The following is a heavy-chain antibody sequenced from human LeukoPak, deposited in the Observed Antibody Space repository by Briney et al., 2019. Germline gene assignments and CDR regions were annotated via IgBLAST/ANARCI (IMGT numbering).Heavy chain of an antibody. J-gene: IGHJ5*02. V-gene: IGHV4-59*01. CDR1: GGSISSNY. CDR2: INYSGST. D-gene: IGHD6-13*01. Sequence: PSETLSLTCSVSGGSISSNYWSWIRQPPGKGLEWLGYINYSGSTNYNPSLKSRVTTSVDTSKNQFSLKVTSVTAADAGVYYCARGSDSSTLNWFDPWGQGTLVTVSS. CDR3: ARGSDSSTLNWFDP.